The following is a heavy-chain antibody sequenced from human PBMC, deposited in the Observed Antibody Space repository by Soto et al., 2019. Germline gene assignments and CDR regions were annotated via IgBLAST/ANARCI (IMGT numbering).Heavy chain of an antibody. J-gene: IGHJ6*02. CDR3: TRCASDGMDV. V-gene: IGHV3-48*02. Sequence: EVQLVESGGGLVQPGGSLRLSCAASGFIFSTYDMNWVRQAPGEGLEWVSYIRSSSSAIFYADSVKGRFTISRDNAKNSLFLQMNSLRDDYTAVYYCTRCASDGMDVWGQGTTVTVSS. CDR1: GFIFSTYD. CDR2: IRSSSSAI.